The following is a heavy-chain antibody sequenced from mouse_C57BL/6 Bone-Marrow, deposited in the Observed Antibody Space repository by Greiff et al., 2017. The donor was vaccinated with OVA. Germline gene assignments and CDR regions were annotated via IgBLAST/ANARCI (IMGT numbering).Heavy chain of an antibody. Sequence: EVKLVESGAELVRPGASVKLSCTASGFNIKDDYMHWVKQRPEQGLEWIGWIDPENGDTEYASKFQGKATITADTSSNTAYLQLSSLTSEDTAVYYCTLPYYYGSSDVWYFDVWGTGTTVTVSS. CDR2: IDPENGDT. CDR3: TLPYYYGSSDVWYFDV. V-gene: IGHV14-4*01. J-gene: IGHJ1*03. D-gene: IGHD1-1*01. CDR1: GFNIKDDY.